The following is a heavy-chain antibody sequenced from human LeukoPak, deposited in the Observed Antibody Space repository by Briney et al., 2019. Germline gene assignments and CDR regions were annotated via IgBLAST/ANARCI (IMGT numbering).Heavy chain of an antibody. V-gene: IGHV3-23*01. CDR2: ISGGGDIT. J-gene: IGHJ4*02. Sequence: GGSLRLSCAASGFNFANHAMSWVRQTPGKGLEWVSAISGGGDITYYADSVTGRFTISRDNSKDTLSLQMHSLRPGDTAVYYCVREDTPATANYWGQGTLVTISS. CDR3: VREDTPATANY. CDR1: GFNFANHA. D-gene: IGHD2-21*02.